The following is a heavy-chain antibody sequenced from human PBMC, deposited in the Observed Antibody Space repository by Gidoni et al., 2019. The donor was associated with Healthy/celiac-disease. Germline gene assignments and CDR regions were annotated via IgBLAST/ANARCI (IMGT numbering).Heavy chain of an antibody. CDR1: GGSISSGSYY. V-gene: IGHV4-61*02. J-gene: IGHJ6*03. D-gene: IGHD2-2*01. CDR2: IYTSGST. CDR3: ARGRVVPAAIRSPNYYMDV. Sequence: QVQLQESGPGLVKPSQTLSLTCTVAGGSISSGSYYWSWIRQPAGKGLEWIGRIYTSGSTNYNPSLKSRVTISVDTSKIQFSLKLSSVTAADTAVYYCARGRVVPAAIRSPNYYMDVWGKGTTVTVSS.